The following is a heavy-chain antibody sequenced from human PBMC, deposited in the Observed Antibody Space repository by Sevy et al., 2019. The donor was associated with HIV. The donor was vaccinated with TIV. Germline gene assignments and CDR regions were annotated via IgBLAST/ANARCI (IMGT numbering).Heavy chain of an antibody. Sequence: GGSLRLSCSASGFSLKNYWISWVRQAPGKGLEWVANINQDGSVRYYIDSVKGRFTISRDDARNLAFLYMDSLRADDTARYYCVRAIQAEVSLWGQGTLVTVSS. D-gene: IGHD2-2*02. J-gene: IGHJ4*02. CDR1: GFSLKNYW. CDR2: INQDGSVR. CDR3: VRAIQAEVSL. V-gene: IGHV3-7*01.